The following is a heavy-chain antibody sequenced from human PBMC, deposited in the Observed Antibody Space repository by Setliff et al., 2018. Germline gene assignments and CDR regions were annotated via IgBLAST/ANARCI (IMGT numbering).Heavy chain of an antibody. CDR3: ARTGTTYYYSCMDV. CDR1: GDSVSRSY. V-gene: IGHV4-59*08. CDR2: ISYSGST. Sequence: SETLSLTCTVSGDSVSRSYWGWMRQPPGKGLEWIGYISYSGSTTYNPSLKSRVTISLDMSKNGFSLNLTSVTAADTAFYYCARTGTTYYYSCMDVWGKGTTVTVSS. D-gene: IGHD3-22*01. J-gene: IGHJ6*03.